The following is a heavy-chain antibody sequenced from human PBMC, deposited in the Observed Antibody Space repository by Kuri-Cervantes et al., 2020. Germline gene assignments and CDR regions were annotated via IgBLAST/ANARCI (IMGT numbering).Heavy chain of an antibody. D-gene: IGHD6-13*01. J-gene: IGHJ6*02. V-gene: IGHV1-8*02. Sequence: ASVKVSCKASGYTFTGYYMHWVRQAPGQGLEWMGWMNPNSGNTGYAQKFQGRVTMTRNTSISTAYMELSSLRSADTAVYYCARAPRTGYSSSWYRDYYYYGMDVWGQGTTVTVSS. CDR3: ARAPRTGYSSSWYRDYYYYGMDV. CDR2: MNPNSGNT. CDR1: GYTFTGYY.